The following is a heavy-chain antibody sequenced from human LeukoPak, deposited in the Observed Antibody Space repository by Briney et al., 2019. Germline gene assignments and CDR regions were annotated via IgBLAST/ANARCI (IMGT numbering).Heavy chain of an antibody. CDR3: ASLIAAGYFDH. V-gene: IGHV4-39*01. CDR1: GGSISSSSYS. Sequence: PSETLSLTCTVSGGSISSSSYSWGWIRQPPGKGLEWIGVIYHSGGTYYNPSLKSRLTMSVDTPKNQFSLKLSSVTATDTAVYYCASLIAAGYFDHWGQGTLVTVSS. D-gene: IGHD6-13*01. CDR2: IYHSGGT. J-gene: IGHJ4*02.